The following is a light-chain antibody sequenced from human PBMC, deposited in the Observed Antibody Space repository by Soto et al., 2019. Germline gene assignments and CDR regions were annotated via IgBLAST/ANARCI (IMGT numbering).Light chain of an antibody. CDR2: DVS. CDR3: CSYAGSFIFD. CDR1: SRDVGYYNY. V-gene: IGLV2-11*01. J-gene: IGLJ1*01. Sequence: QSVLTQPRSVSGSPGQSVTISCTGTSRDVGYYNYVSWYQQYPGKVPKLMIYDVSQRPSGVPDRFSGSKSGNTASLTISGLQAEDEADYYCCSYAGSFIFDFGTGTKVTV.